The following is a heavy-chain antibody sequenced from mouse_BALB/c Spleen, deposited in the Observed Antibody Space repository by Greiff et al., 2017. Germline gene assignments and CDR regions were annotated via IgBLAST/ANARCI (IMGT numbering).Heavy chain of an antibody. CDR2: IYPYNGGT. D-gene: IGHD1-1*01. J-gene: IGHJ2*01. CDR3: ARGGITTVGYYFDD. CDR1: GYTFTDYN. V-gene: IGHV1S29*02. Sequence: EVKLVESGPELVKPGASVKISCKASGYTFTDYNMHWVKQSHGKSLEWIGYIYPYNGGTGYNQKFKSKATLTVDNSSSTAYMELRSLTSEDSAVYYCARGGITTVGYYFDDWGQGTTLTVSS.